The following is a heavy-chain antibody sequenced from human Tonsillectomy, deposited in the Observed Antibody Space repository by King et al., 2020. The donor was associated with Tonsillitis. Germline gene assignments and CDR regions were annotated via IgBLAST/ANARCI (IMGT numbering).Heavy chain of an antibody. CDR2: IKQDGSEK. V-gene: IGHV3-7*03. J-gene: IGHJ4*02. D-gene: IGHD3-3*01. CDR3: ARDSDLWSGYFVFFDY. CDR1: GFTFSSYW. Sequence: VQLVESGGGLVQPGGSLRLSCAASGFTFSSYWMSWVRQAPGKGLEWVANIKQDGSEKYYVDSVKGRFTISRDNAKNSLYLQMNSLRAEDTAVYYCARDSDLWSGYFVFFDYWGQGTLVTVSS.